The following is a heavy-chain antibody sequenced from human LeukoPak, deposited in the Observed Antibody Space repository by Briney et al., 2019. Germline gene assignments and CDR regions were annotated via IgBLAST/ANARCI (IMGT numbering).Heavy chain of an antibody. CDR2: IKRKVDDETK. CDR3: TADTFESSRYSHDY. Sequence: GGSLRLSCVTSGFTFSDTWMSWVRQAPGKGLEWVSRIKRKVDDETKNYAAPVRGRFTISRGDSKNTVYLKMDSLRTVDTAVYYCTADTFESSRYSHDYWGQGTLVTVSS. CDR1: GFTFSDTW. J-gene: IGHJ4*02. D-gene: IGHD3-22*01. V-gene: IGHV3-15*01.